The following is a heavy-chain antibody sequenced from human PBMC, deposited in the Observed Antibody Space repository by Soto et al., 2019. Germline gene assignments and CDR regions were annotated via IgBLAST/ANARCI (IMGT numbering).Heavy chain of an antibody. J-gene: IGHJ5*02. CDR2: VYYTGST. D-gene: IGHD2-21*02. CDR3: VRTAREGAVAPHWFDR. Sequence: SETLSLTCTVSGASIRSTDYYWSWIRQAPGKGLEWIGYVYYTGSTYYNPSLMSRLTISVDTSKNQFSLKLTSVTATETAVYYCVRTAREGAVAPHWFDRWGQGTQVTVSS. CDR1: GASIRSTDYY. V-gene: IGHV4-30-4*01.